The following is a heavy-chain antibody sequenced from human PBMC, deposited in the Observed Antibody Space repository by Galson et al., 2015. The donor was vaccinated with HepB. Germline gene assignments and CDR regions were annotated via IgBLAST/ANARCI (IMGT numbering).Heavy chain of an antibody. J-gene: IGHJ4*02. CDR2: IYSGGST. V-gene: IGHV3-66*01. CDR3: ARDRSSSWLDY. D-gene: IGHD6-13*01. CDR1: GFTVSSNY. Sequence: SLRLSCAASGFTVSSNYMSWVRQAPGKGLEWVSVIYSGGSTYYADSVKGRFTIPRDNSKNTLYLQMNSLGAEDTAVYYCARDRSSSWLDYWGQGTLVTVSS.